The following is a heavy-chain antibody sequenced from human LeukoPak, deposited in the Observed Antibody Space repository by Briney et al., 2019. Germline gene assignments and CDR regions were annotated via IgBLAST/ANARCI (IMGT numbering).Heavy chain of an antibody. V-gene: IGHV4-39*07. CDR2: IYYSGST. J-gene: IGHJ3*02. Sequence: PSETLSLTCTVSGGSISSYYWGWIRQPPGKGLEWIGSIYYSGSTYYNPSLKSRVTISVDTSKNQFSLKLSSVTAADTAVYYCARDFAGYSSSWYEGRDAFDIWGQGTMVTVSS. CDR3: ARDFAGYSSSWYEGRDAFDI. D-gene: IGHD6-13*01. CDR1: GGSISSYY.